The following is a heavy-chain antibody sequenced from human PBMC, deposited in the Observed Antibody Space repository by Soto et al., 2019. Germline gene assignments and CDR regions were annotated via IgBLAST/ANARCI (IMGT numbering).Heavy chain of an antibody. D-gene: IGHD3-9*01. Sequence: QVQLVQSGAEVKKPGSSVKVSCKASGGTFSSYTISWVRQAPGQGLEWMGRIIPILGIANYAQKFQGRVTITADKSTSTAYMELSSLSSEDTAVYYCGSPGGGLRYFDWLFYYWGQGTLVTVSS. V-gene: IGHV1-69*02. J-gene: IGHJ4*02. CDR1: GGTFSSYT. CDR2: IIPILGIA. CDR3: GSPGGGLRYFDWLFYY.